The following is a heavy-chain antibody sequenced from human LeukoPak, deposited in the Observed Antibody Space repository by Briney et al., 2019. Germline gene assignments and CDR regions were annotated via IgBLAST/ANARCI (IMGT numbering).Heavy chain of an antibody. J-gene: IGHJ4*02. CDR3: AKGSYYDSSGSFYFDY. V-gene: IGHV3-23*01. CDR2: ISGSGDNT. CDR1: VFTFSSYS. D-gene: IGHD3-22*01. Sequence: GRSLRLSCAASVFTFSSYSMSWVRQAPWKGLEWVSGISGSGDNTYYADSVKGRFTISRDNSKNTLYVQVNSLGTEDTAAYYCAKGSYYDSSGSFYFDYWGQGTLVTVSS.